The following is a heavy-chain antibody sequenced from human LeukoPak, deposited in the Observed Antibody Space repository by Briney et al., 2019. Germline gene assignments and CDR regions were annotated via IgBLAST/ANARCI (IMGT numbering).Heavy chain of an antibody. D-gene: IGHD2-2*01. Sequence: PGGSLRLSCAASGLTFSSYAMHWVRQAPGKGLEGVAVISYDGSNKYYADSVKGRFTISRDNSKNTLYLQMNSLRAEDTAVYYCAKGYCSSTSCLKTDWGQGALVTVSP. CDR3: AKGYCSSTSCLKTD. CDR1: GLTFSSYA. CDR2: ISYDGSNK. V-gene: IGHV3-30*04. J-gene: IGHJ4*02.